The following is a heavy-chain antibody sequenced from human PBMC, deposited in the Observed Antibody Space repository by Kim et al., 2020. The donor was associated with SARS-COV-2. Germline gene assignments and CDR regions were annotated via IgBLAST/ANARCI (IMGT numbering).Heavy chain of an antibody. Sequence: GGSLRLSCAASGFALTSYMAWVRQAPGKGLEWISEISDDTTYTHYADSGKGRFTISRDNSKDAIHLQMNRLRVEDTAVYYCAKRSVTNWFESWGQGILVTVSS. CDR3: AKRSVTNWFES. CDR1: GFALTSY. CDR2: ISDDTTYT. V-gene: IGHV3-23*01. D-gene: IGHD4-17*01. J-gene: IGHJ5*01.